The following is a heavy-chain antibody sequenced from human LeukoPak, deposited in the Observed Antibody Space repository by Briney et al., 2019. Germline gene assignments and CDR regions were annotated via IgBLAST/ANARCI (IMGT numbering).Heavy chain of an antibody. J-gene: IGHJ4*02. V-gene: IGHV4-39*07. CDR3: ARVLWASSGWFGQYYFDY. CDR2: IYYSGST. Sequence: SETLSLTCTVSGGSISSSIYYWGWIRQPPGKGLEWIGSIYYSGSTYYNPSLKSRVTISVDTSKNQFSLKLSSVTAADTAVYYCARVLWASSGWFGQYYFDYWGQGTLVTVSS. D-gene: IGHD6-19*01. CDR1: GGSISSSIYY.